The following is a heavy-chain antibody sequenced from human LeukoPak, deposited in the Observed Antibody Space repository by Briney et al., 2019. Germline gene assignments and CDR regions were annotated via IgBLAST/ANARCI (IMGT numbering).Heavy chain of an antibody. CDR1: GFTFSSYA. V-gene: IGHV3-23*01. J-gene: IGHJ4*02. CDR3: AKMPFDSSSWSNFDY. Sequence: GGSLRLSCAASGFTFSSYAMSWVRQAPGKGLEWVSAISGSGGSTYYADSVKGRFTISRDNSKNTLYLQMNSLRAEDTAVYYCAKMPFDSSSWSNFDYWAREPWSPSPQ. D-gene: IGHD6-13*01. CDR2: ISGSGGST.